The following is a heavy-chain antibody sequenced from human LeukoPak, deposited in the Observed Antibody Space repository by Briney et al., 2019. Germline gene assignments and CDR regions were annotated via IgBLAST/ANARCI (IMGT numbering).Heavy chain of an antibody. CDR2: IWYDGSNK. J-gene: IGHJ3*02. CDR3: ASILDAFDI. V-gene: IGHV3-33*08. CDR1: GFTFSSYG. Sequence: GGSLRLSCAASGFTFSSYGMHWVRQAPGKGLEWVAVIWYDGSNKYYADSVKGRFTISRDNSKNTLYLQMNSLRAEDTAVYYCASILDAFDIWGQGTMVTVSS.